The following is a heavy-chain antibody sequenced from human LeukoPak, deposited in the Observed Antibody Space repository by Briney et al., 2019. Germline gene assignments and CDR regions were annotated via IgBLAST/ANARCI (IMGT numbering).Heavy chain of an antibody. CDR1: GFTFSSYG. CDR2: IRYDGSNK. J-gene: IGHJ2*01. CDR3: ARFEYSSSSGWYFDL. Sequence: QPGGSLRLSCAASGFTFSSYGMHWVRQAPGKGLEWVAFIRYDGSNKYYADSVKGRFTISRDNAKNSLYLQMNSLRAEDTAVYYCARFEYSSSSGWYFDLWGRGTLVTVSS. V-gene: IGHV3-30*02. D-gene: IGHD6-6*01.